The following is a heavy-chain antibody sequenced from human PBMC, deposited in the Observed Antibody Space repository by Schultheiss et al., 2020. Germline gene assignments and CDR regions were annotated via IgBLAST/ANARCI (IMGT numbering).Heavy chain of an antibody. D-gene: IGHD1-26*01. CDR1: GFTFSSYG. V-gene: IGHV3-30*18. CDR3: AKIGVSGSYWKNACFDY. Sequence: GGSLRLSCAASGFTFSSYGMHWVRQAPGKGLEWVAVISYDGSNKYYADSVKGRFTISRDNSKNTLYLQMNSLRAEDTAVYYCAKIGVSGSYWKNACFDYWGQGTLVTVSS. CDR2: ISYDGSNK. J-gene: IGHJ4*02.